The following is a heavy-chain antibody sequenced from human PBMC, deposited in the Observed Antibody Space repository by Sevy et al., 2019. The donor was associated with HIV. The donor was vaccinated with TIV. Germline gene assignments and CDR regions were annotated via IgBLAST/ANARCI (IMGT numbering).Heavy chain of an antibody. CDR1: GFTFNIYA. CDR3: AKQPSSFED. J-gene: IGHJ4*02. Sequence: GGSLRLSCAASGFTFNIYAMSWVRQAPGKGLEWVSAISGNGVNTKSADSVKGRFTISRDNSKNTLYLHMDNLRAEDMAIYYCAKQPSSFEDWGQRTLVTVSS. CDR2: ISGNGVNT. V-gene: IGHV3-23*01.